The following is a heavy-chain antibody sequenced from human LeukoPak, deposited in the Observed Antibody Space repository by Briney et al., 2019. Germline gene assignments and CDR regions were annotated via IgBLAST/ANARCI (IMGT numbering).Heavy chain of an antibody. CDR2: IYSGGST. V-gene: IGHV3-53*01. CDR1: GFTVSSNY. J-gene: IGHJ6*02. D-gene: IGHD3-22*01. CDR3: ARDGRYDSSGYYYAYGLDV. Sequence: GRSLRLSCAASGFTVSSNYMSWVRQAPGEGLEWVSLIYSGGSTYYADSVKGRFTISRDNSKNTLYLQMNSLRAEDTAVYYCARDGRYDSSGYYYAYGLDVWGQGTTVTVSS.